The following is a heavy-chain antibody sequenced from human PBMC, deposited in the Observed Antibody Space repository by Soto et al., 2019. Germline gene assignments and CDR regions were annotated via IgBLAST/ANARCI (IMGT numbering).Heavy chain of an antibody. CDR1: GGSISGSTYY. V-gene: IGHV4-39*01. CDR2: VYSDGST. J-gene: IGHJ5*02. Sequence: SSETLSLTCLVSGGSISGSTYYWGWLRQPPGKGLEWIGSVYSDGSTYYNPSLKSRVTISVDTSMNQFPLRLSSVTAADTARYYCARGVSSRIYQLPPFDPWGQGTLVTVSS. CDR3: ARGVSSRIYQLPPFDP. D-gene: IGHD2-2*01.